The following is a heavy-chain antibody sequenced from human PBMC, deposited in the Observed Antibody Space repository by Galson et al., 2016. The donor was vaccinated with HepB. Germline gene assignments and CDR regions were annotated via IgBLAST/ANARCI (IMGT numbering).Heavy chain of an antibody. Sequence: SVKVSCKVSGDTLNNFAINWVRQAPGQGLEWMGKVIPVFDASNYARKFQGRVTITADKSTNTVNMDLRSLRSEDTAIYYCAKEPRDFWYFDLWGRGTLVTV. CDR1: GDTLNNFA. D-gene: IGHD1-14*01. J-gene: IGHJ2*01. V-gene: IGHV1-69*06. CDR3: AKEPRDFWYFDL. CDR2: VIPVFDAS.